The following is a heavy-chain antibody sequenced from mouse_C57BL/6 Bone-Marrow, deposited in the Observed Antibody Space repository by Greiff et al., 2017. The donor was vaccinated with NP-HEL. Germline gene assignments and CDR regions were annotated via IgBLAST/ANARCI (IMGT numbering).Heavy chain of an antibody. CDR2: IDPSDSYT. J-gene: IGHJ2*01. CDR3: ARGRAQATH. Sequence: QVQLKQPGAELVKPGASVKLSCKASGYTFTSYWMQWVKQRPGQGLEWIGEIDPSDSYTNYNQKFKGKATLTVDTSSSTAYMQLSSLTSEDSAVYYCARGRAQATHWGQGTTLTVSS. V-gene: IGHV1-50*01. D-gene: IGHD3-2*02. CDR1: GYTFTSYW.